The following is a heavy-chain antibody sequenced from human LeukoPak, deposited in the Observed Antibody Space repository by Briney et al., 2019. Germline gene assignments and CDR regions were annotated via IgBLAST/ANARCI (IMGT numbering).Heavy chain of an antibody. CDR2: ISAYNGNT. CDR3: ARGAGQLELLDY. V-gene: IGHV1-18*01. D-gene: IGHD1-1*01. Sequence: GASVKVSCKPSGYTFTSYTISWMRQAPGQRLEWVGWISAYNGNTRYAEELQGRITMTTDTSRTTAYMELRSLTSDDTAIYYCARGAGQLELLDYWGQGTLVTVSS. J-gene: IGHJ4*02. CDR1: GYTFTSYT.